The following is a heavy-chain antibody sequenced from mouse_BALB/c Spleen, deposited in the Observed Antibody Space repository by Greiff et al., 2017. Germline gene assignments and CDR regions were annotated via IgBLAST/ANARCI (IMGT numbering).Heavy chain of an antibody. J-gene: IGHJ4*01. CDR2: IYPGGGYT. Sequence: QVQLQQSGAELVRPGTSVKISCKASGYTFTNYWLGWVKQRPGHGLEWIGDIYPGGGYTNYNEKFKGKATLTADTSSSTAYMQLSSLTSEDSAVYFCAREGREYGNYEDYYAMDYWGQGTSVTVSS. CDR3: AREGREYGNYEDYYAMDY. CDR1: GYTFTNYW. D-gene: IGHD2-10*02. V-gene: IGHV1-63*02.